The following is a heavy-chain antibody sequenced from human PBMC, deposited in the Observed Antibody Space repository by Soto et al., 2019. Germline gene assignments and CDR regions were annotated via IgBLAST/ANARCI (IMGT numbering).Heavy chain of an antibody. CDR1: GGSISSGGYY. V-gene: IGHV4-31*03. CDR2: IYYSGST. CDR3: ARVYNWNYSL. Sequence: SETLSPTCTVSGGSISSGGYYWSWIRQHPGKGLEWIGYIYYSGSTYYNPSLKSRVTISVDTSKNQFSLKLSSVTAADTAVYYCARVYNWNYSLWGQGTLVTVSS. J-gene: IGHJ4*02. D-gene: IGHD1-1*01.